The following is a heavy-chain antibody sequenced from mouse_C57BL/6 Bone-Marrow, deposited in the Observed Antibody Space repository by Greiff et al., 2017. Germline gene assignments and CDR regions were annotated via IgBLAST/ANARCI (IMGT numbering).Heavy chain of an antibody. Sequence: DVMLVESGEGLVKPGGSLKLSCAASGFTFSSYAVSWVRQTPEKRLEWVAYISSGGDYIYYADSVKGRFTISRDNARNTLYLQMNSLKSEDTAMYYCTINYDAMDYWGQGTSVTVSS. V-gene: IGHV5-9-1*02. CDR1: GFTFSSYA. J-gene: IGHJ4*01. CDR2: ISSGGDYI. CDR3: TINYDAMDY.